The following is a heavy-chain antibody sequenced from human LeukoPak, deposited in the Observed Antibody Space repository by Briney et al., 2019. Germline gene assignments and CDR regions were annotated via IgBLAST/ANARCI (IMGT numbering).Heavy chain of an antibody. CDR1: GYTFINFA. CDR2: INAYNGNT. CDR3: ARGPRAAADDY. D-gene: IGHD6-13*01. J-gene: IGHJ4*02. V-gene: IGHV1-3*01. Sequence: ASVKVSCKASGYTFINFAINWGRQTPGQRPEWMGWINAYNGNTKYSQKFQDRVTITRDTSASTAYMELTNLTSEDTAVYYCARGPRAAADDYWGQGSLVTVSS.